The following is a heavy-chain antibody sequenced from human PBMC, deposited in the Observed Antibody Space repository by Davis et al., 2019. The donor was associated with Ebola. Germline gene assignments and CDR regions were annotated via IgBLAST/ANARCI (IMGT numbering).Heavy chain of an antibody. CDR2: ISSSSSTI. CDR1: GFTFSSYT. D-gene: IGHD3-3*01. Sequence: GGSLRLSCAASGFTFSSYTMNWVRQAPGKGLEWVSYISSSSSTIYYADSVKGRFTISRDNGQNSLYLQMNSLRDDDTAVYYCARAADDFWNGYYTDWGQGTLVTVSS. J-gene: IGHJ4*02. V-gene: IGHV3-48*02. CDR3: ARAADDFWNGYYTD.